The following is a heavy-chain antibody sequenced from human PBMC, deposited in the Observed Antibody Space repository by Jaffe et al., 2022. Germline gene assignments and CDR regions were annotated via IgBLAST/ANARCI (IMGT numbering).Heavy chain of an antibody. CDR1: GGSISSYY. J-gene: IGHJ3*02. D-gene: IGHD6-19*01. V-gene: IGHV4-59*01. CDR2: IYYSGST. CDR3: ARAGGWYEGAFDI. Sequence: QVQLQESGPGLVKPSETLSLTCTVSGGSISSYYWSWIRQPPGKGLEWIGYIYYSGSTNYNPSLKSRVTISVDTSKNQFSLKLSSVTAADTAVYYCARAGGWYEGAFDIWGQGTMVTVSS.